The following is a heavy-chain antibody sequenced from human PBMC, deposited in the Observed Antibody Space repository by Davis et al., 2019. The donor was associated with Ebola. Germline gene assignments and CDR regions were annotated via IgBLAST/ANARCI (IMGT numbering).Heavy chain of an antibody. J-gene: IGHJ6*02. CDR3: AKDGVAVAATVYYYYGMDV. CDR1: GFTFSNYG. D-gene: IGHD6-19*01. Sequence: GESLKISCSASGFTFSNYGMSWVRQAPGKGLEWVSGVIGSGSDTYYADSVKGRFTISRDNSKNTLYLQMNSLRAEDTAVYYCAKDGVAVAATVYYYYGMDVWGQGTTVTVSS. CDR2: VIGSGSDT. V-gene: IGHV3-23*01.